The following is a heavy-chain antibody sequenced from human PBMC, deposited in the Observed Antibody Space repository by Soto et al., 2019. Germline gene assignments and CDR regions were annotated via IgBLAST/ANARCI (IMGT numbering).Heavy chain of an antibody. Sequence: QVQLVESGGGVVQPGRSLRLSCAASGFTFSSYGMHWVRQAPGKGLEWVAGIWYDGRNKYYADSVKGRFTISRDNSKNTLYLQMNSLRAEDTAVYYCARDLWSDCGGDCYPNNWFDPWGQGTLVTVSS. V-gene: IGHV3-33*01. CDR2: IWYDGRNK. D-gene: IGHD2-21*02. J-gene: IGHJ5*02. CDR1: GFTFSSYG. CDR3: ARDLWSDCGGDCYPNNWFDP.